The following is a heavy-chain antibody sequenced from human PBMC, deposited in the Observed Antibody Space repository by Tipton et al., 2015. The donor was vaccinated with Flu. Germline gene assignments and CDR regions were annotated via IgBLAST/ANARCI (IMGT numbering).Heavy chain of an antibody. CDR1: GDSISSDFY. Sequence: TLSLTCAVSGDSISSDFYWAWIRQFPGKGLEWIGTVSRTGSANYKPSLKSRVTISVDTSKNQFSLKLTSVTAADTALYYCARSRFPYYYYAMDVWGQGTMVTVSS. CDR2: VSRTGSA. D-gene: IGHD3-16*01. J-gene: IGHJ6*02. CDR3: ARSRFPYYYYAMDV. V-gene: IGHV4-38-2*01.